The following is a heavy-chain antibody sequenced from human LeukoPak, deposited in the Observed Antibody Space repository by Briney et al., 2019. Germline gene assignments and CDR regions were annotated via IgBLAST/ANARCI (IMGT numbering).Heavy chain of an antibody. CDR1: GYTFTIYY. J-gene: IGHJ4*02. D-gene: IGHD1-26*01. V-gene: IGHV1-46*01. Sequence: GASVNVSCKASGYTFTIYYMHWVRQAPGQGLEWMGIINPSGGSTSYAQKFQGRVTMTRDTSTSTVYMELSSLRSEDTAVYYCARRRWVGTTQAYYLDFWGQGTLVTVSS. CDR2: INPSGGST. CDR3: ARRRWVGTTQAYYLDF.